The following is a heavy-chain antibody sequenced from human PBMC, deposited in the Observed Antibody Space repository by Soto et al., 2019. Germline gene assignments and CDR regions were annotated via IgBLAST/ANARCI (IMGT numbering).Heavy chain of an antibody. CDR2: ISAYNGNT. V-gene: IGHV1-18*01. CDR3: ASDSRQDPYYKDL. Sequence: ASAKVSCKASGYSFTSYGISWVRQAPGQGLEWMGWISAYNGNTNYAQKLQGRVTMTTDTSTSTAYMELRSLRSDDTAVYYCASDSRQDPYYKDLWVKGTTVTVSS. J-gene: IGHJ6*03. CDR1: GYSFTSYG.